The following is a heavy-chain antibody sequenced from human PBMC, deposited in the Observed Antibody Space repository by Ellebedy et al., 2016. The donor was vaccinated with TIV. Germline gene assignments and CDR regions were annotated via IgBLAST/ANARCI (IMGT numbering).Heavy chain of an antibody. D-gene: IGHD1-1*01. CDR1: GYTFTSYG. CDR3: ARDLATEYFDL. Sequence: ASVKVSXXASGYTFTSYGISWVRQAPGQGLEWMGWISAYNGNTNYAQKLQGRVTMTTDTSTSTAYMELSSLRSEDTAVYYCARDLATEYFDLWGRGTLVTVSS. CDR2: ISAYNGNT. J-gene: IGHJ2*01. V-gene: IGHV1-18*01.